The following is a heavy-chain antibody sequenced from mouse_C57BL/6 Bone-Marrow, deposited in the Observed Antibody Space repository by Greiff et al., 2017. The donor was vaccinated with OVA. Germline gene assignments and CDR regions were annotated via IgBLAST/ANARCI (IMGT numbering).Heavy chain of an antibody. CDR1: GYTFTDYN. V-gene: IGHV1-22*01. CDR2: INPNNGGT. J-gene: IGHJ4*01. CDR3: ARRGYGKAMDY. Sequence: VQLKQSGPELVKPGASVKMSCKASGYTFTDYNMHWVKQRHGKSLEWIGYINPNNGGTSYNQKFKGKATLTVNKSSSPAYMELRSLTSEDSADYYCARRGYGKAMDYWGQGTSVTVSS. D-gene: IGHD2-10*02.